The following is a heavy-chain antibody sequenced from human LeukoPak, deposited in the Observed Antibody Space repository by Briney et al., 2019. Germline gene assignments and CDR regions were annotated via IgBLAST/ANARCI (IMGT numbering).Heavy chain of an antibody. D-gene: IGHD6-13*01. J-gene: IGHJ6*03. CDR1: GGSISSGSYY. CDR2: IYTSGST. V-gene: IGHV4-61*02. CDR3: AREKEAAEYYYYMDV. Sequence: TLSLTCTVSGGSISSGSYYWSWIRQPAGKGLEWIGRIYTSGSTNYNPSLKSRVTMSVDTSKNQFTLKLSSVTAADTAVYYCAREKEAAEYYYYMDVWGKGTTVTVSS.